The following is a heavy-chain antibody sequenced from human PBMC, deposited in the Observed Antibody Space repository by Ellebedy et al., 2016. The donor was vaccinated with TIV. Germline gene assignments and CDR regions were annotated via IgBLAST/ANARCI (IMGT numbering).Heavy chain of an antibody. J-gene: IGHJ4*02. V-gene: IGHV3-30*18. D-gene: IGHD6-13*01. CDR1: GFTFRRFA. Sequence: GESLKISXEASGFTFRRFAMHWVRQAPGKGLEWVAVVSADGSRRSYADSVKGRFTISRDNSKNTLFVQMYSLTAEDTAVYYCAKPSDPNPGYSASWATYLDYWGQGTLVTVSS. CDR3: AKPSDPNPGYSASWATYLDY. CDR2: VSADGSRR.